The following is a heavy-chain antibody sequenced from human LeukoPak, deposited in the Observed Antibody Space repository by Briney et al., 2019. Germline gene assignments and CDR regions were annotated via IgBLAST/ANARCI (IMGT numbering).Heavy chain of an antibody. CDR1: GLIFCSHW. D-gene: IGHD6-13*01. Sequence: GGSLRLSCGASGLIFCSHWMSWVRQAPGEGLEWVANINQAGGETYYVGAVKGRFTITKDNAQNSHYLQLNSLRAEDTAVYYCARDGVAAGIYFDYWGQGALVTVSS. V-gene: IGHV3-7*01. CDR2: INQAGGET. J-gene: IGHJ4*02. CDR3: ARDGVAAGIYFDY.